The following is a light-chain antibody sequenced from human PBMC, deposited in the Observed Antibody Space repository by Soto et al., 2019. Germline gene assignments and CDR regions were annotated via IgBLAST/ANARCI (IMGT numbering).Light chain of an antibody. V-gene: IGLV2-8*01. CDR1: KSDIGVYDF. Sequence: QSVLTQPPSASGSPGQSVTISCTGNKSDIGVYDFVSWYQHHPGKAPRLIIYEVVQRPSGVPDRFSGSKSGNTASLTVSGLQAADEADYFCKSYAGSNTYVFGSGTKATVL. CDR3: KSYAGSNTYV. CDR2: EVV. J-gene: IGLJ1*01.